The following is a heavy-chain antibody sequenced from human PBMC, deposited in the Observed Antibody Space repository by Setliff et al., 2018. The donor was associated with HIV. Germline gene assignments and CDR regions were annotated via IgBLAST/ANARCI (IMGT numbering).Heavy chain of an antibody. V-gene: IGHV3-74*01. CDR3: ATDRDGWYNPHLYS. D-gene: IGHD6-19*01. J-gene: IGHJ4*02. CDR1: GFTFSNDW. Sequence: GGSLRLSCAVSGFTFSNDWMHWVRQAPGKGLVWVSCINNDGSDTRSADFVKGRFTISRDNAKDTLYLQMNSLRADDTAVYYCATDRDGWYNPHLYSWGQGTLVTVSS. CDR2: INNDGSDT.